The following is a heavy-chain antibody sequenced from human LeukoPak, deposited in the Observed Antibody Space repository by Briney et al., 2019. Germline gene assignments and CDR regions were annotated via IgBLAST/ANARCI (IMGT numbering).Heavy chain of an antibody. CDR2: IYTSGST. J-gene: IGHJ4*02. CDR1: GGSISSGSYY. CDR3: ARVRQGKWADYGDYLFDY. D-gene: IGHD4-17*01. V-gene: IGHV4-61*02. Sequence: PSQTLSPTCTVSGGSISSGSYYWSWIRQPAGKGLEWIGRIYTSGSTNYNPSLKSRVTISVDTSKNQFSLKLSSVTAADTAVYYCARVRQGKWADYGDYLFDYWGQGTLVTVSS.